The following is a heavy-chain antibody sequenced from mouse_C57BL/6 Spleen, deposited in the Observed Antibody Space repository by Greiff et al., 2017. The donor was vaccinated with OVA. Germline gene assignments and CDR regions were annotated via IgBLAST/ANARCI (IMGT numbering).Heavy chain of an antibody. CDR2: IDPSDSYT. J-gene: IGHJ2*01. V-gene: IGHV1-50*01. D-gene: IGHD2-5*01. CDR3: ARRGYSNLYFDY. CDR1: GYTFTSYW. Sequence: QVQLQQPGAELVKPGASVKLSCKASGYTFTSYWMQWVKQRPGQGLEWIGEIDPSDSYTNYNQKFKGKATLTVDTSSSTAYMQLSSLTSEDSAVYYCARRGYSNLYFDYWGQGTTLTVSS.